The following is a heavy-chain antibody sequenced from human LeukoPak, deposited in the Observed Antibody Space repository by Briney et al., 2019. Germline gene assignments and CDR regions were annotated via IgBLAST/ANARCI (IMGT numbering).Heavy chain of an antibody. V-gene: IGHV4-38-2*02. J-gene: IGHJ3*01. Sequence: SETLSLTCTVSCYSISSGYYWGGIRQPPGKGLEWIGNIYHSGSTYYNPSLKSRVTISVDTSKNQFSLKLSSVTAADTAVYYCARAGGYCSSTSCLTGGVWGQGTMVTVSS. CDR3: ARAGGYCSSTSCLTGGV. D-gene: IGHD2-2*01. CDR2: IYHSGST. CDR1: CYSISSGYY.